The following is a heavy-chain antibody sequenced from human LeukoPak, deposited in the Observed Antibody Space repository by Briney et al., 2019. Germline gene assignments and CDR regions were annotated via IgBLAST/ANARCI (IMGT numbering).Heavy chain of an antibody. CDR2: IYYSGST. J-gene: IGHJ4*02. D-gene: IGHD6-13*01. CDR3: GVVQLAHFDY. CDR1: GGSISSSSYY. Sequence: SKTLSLTCTVSGGSISSSSYYWGWIRQPPGKGLEWIGSIYYSGSTYYNPSLKSRVTISVDTSKNQFSLKLSSVTAADTAVYYCGVVQLAHFDYWGQGTLVTVSS. V-gene: IGHV4-39*01.